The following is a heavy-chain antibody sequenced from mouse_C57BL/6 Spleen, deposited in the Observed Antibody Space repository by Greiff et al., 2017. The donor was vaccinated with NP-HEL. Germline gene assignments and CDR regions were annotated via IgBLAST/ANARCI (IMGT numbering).Heavy chain of an antibody. V-gene: IGHV5-4*01. Sequence: EVQLQESGGGLVKPGGSLKLSCAASGFTFSSYAMSWVRQTPEKRLEWVATISDGGSYTYYPDNVKGRFTISRDNAKNNLYLQMSHLKSEDTAMYYCARADYYGSEDWFAYWGQGTLVTVSA. CDR1: GFTFSSYA. D-gene: IGHD1-1*01. J-gene: IGHJ3*01. CDR2: ISDGGSYT. CDR3: ARADYYGSEDWFAY.